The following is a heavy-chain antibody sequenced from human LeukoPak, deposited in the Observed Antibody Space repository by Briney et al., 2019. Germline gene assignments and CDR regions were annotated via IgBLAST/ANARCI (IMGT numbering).Heavy chain of an antibody. V-gene: IGHV4-39*07. J-gene: IGHJ6*02. CDR3: ARRASYYAMDV. Sequence: SETLSLTCTVSGGSISSSSYYWGWIRQPPGKGLEWIGSIYYSGSTYYNPSLKSRVTISVDTSKNQFSLKLTSVTAADTAVYYCARRASYYAMDVWGHGTTVTVSS. CDR1: GGSISSSSYY. CDR2: IYYSGST.